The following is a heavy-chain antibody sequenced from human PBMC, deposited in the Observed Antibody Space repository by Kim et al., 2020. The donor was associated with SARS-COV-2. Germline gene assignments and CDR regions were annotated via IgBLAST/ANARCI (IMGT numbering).Heavy chain of an antibody. CDR1: GFTVRSNY. Sequence: GGSLRLSCAVSGFTVRSNYMNWVRQAPGKGLEWVSIIYSGGRTYYADSVKGRFTVSRGDSKNTPYLQMNSLRAEDTAVEYCAREITRFLESARGADY. V-gene: IGHV3-53*01. D-gene: IGHD3-3*01. CDR3: AREITRFLESARGADY. J-gene: IGHJ6*01. CDR2: IYSGGRT.